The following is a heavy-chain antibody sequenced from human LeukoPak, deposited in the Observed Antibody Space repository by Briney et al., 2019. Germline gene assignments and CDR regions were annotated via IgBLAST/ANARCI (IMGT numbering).Heavy chain of an antibody. CDR3: ARGSGYFLDFDY. D-gene: IGHD3-22*01. V-gene: IGHV3-23*01. Sequence: GGSLRLSCAASGFTFSSYAMSWVRQAPGKGLEWVSAISGSGGSTYYADSVEGRFTISRDSSKNTLYLQMNSLRAEDTAVYYCARGSGYFLDFDYWGQGTLVTVSS. CDR1: GFTFSSYA. J-gene: IGHJ4*02. CDR2: ISGSGGST.